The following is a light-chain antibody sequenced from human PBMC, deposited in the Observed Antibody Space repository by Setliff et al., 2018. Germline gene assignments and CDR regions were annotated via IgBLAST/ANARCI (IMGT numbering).Light chain of an antibody. Sequence: QSALAQPASVSGSPGQSINISCTGTSSDVGGYNYVSWYQQHPGKAPKLMIYDVSKRPSGVSNRFSGSKSGKTASLPSSGLQAEDEADYYCSSYTSSSTYVFGTGTKV. J-gene: IGLJ1*01. V-gene: IGLV2-14*01. CDR1: SSDVGGYNY. CDR3: SSYTSSSTYV. CDR2: DVS.